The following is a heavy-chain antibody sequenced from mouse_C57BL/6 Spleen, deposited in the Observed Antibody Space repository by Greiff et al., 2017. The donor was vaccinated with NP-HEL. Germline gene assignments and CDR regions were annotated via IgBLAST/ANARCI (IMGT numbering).Heavy chain of an antibody. CDR2: IYPGSGNT. V-gene: IGHV1-76*01. CDR1: GYTFTDYY. J-gene: IGHJ2*01. CDR3: ARSLGGSYFDY. D-gene: IGHD3-3*01. Sequence: QVQLKESGAELVRPGASVKLSCKASGYTFTDYYINWVKQRPGQGLEWIARIYPGSGNTYYNEKFKGKATLTAEKSSSTAYMQLSSLTSEDSAVYFCARSLGGSYFDYWGQGTTLTVSS.